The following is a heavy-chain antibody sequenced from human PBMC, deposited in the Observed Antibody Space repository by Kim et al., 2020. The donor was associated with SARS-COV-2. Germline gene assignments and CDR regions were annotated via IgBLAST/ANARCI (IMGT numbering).Heavy chain of an antibody. V-gene: IGHV1-3*01. CDR1: RYTLTNYA. Sequence: ASVKVSCKASRYTLTNYAMHWVRQAPGQRLEWMGWINAGIGNTKYSQKFQGRVTITRDTSASTAYMDLSSLRSEDTAVYYCARVGNAYYYDSSGYFSGDAFDIWGQGTMVTVSS. CDR2: INAGIGNT. D-gene: IGHD3-22*01. CDR3: ARVGNAYYYDSSGYFSGDAFDI. J-gene: IGHJ3*02.